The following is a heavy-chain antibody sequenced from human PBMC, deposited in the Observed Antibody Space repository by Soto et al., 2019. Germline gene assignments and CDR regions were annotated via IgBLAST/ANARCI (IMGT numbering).Heavy chain of an antibody. CDR3: ARENVSLGAVAAYFDY. CDR1: GGSISSGDYY. D-gene: IGHD6-19*01. J-gene: IGHJ4*02. CDR2: IYYSGST. V-gene: IGHV4-30-4*01. Sequence: PSETLSLTCTVSGGSISSGDYYWSWIRQPPGKGLEWIGYIYYSGSTYYNPSLKSRVTISVDTSKNQFSLKLSSVTAADTAVYYCARENVSLGAVAAYFDYWGQGTLVTVSS.